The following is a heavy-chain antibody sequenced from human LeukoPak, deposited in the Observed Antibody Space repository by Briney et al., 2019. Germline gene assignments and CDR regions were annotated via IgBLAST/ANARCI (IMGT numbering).Heavy chain of an antibody. V-gene: IGHV3-30*18. CDR3: AKELYSTTWFDY. D-gene: IGHD6-13*01. J-gene: IGHJ5*01. Sequence: GGSLRLSCAASGFIFSSYGMHWVRQAPGKGLEWVAVISYDGTNKFYADSVKGRFTISRDNSKNTLFLQMNSLRAGDTAVYYCAKELYSTTWFDYWGQGTLVTVSS. CDR2: ISYDGTNK. CDR1: GFIFSSYG.